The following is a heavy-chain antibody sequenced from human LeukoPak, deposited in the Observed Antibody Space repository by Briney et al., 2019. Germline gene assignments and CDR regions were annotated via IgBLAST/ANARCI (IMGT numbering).Heavy chain of an antibody. Sequence: GGSLRLSCAVSGFTFSSYWMSWVRQAPGKGLEWVANIKQDGSEKYYVDSVKGRFTISRDNAKNSLYLQMNSLRAEDTAVYYCASGYSGYGDYFDYWGQGTLVTVSS. CDR2: IKQDGSEK. J-gene: IGHJ4*02. V-gene: IGHV3-7*01. D-gene: IGHD5-12*01. CDR3: ASGYSGYGDYFDY. CDR1: GFTFSSYW.